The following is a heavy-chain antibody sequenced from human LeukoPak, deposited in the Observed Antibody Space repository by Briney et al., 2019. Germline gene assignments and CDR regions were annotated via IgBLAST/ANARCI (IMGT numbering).Heavy chain of an antibody. V-gene: IGHV4-61*01. Sequence: SETLSLTCTVSGDSVSSDSYFWGWIRQPPGKGLEWIGYIYYTGSTNYNPSLKSRVTISVDTSENQFSLKLSSVTAADTAVYYCAREGPDSTFYGMDVWGQGTTVTVSS. CDR2: IYYTGST. J-gene: IGHJ6*02. D-gene: IGHD6-13*01. CDR3: AREGPDSTFYGMDV. CDR1: GDSVSSDSYF.